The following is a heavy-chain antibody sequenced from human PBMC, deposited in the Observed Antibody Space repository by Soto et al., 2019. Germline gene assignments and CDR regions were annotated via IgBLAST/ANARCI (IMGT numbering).Heavy chain of an antibody. CDR2: IKQDGSEK. Sequence: EVQLVESGGGLVQPGGSLRLSCAASGFTFSSYWMSWVRQAPGKGLEWVANIKQDGSEKYYVDSVKGRFTISRDNAKNSLYLQMNSLRAEDTAVYYCARERGIAAAENWYFDLWGRGTLVTVSS. V-gene: IGHV3-7*01. CDR3: ARERGIAAAENWYFDL. D-gene: IGHD6-13*01. CDR1: GFTFSSYW. J-gene: IGHJ2*01.